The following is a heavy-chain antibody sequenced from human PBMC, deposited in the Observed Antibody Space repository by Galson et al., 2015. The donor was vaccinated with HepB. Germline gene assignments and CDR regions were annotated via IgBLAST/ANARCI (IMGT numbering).Heavy chain of an antibody. CDR2: IWYDGGVK. J-gene: IGHJ4*02. CDR1: GFTFSNYG. CDR3: ARGRYSNTYYVGADFDY. D-gene: IGHD1-26*01. V-gene: IGHV3-33*01. Sequence: SLRLSCATFGFTFSNYGMHWVRQAPGKGLEWVAVIWYDGGVKYYADSVKGRFTISRDNSKNTLYLQMNSLRAEDTAVYFCARGRYSNTYYVGADFDYWGQGTLVTVSS.